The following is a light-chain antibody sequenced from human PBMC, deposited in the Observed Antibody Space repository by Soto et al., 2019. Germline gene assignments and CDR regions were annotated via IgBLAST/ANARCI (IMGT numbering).Light chain of an antibody. CDR1: SSDIGRYNF. J-gene: IGLJ2*01. Sequence: QSALTQPPSAAGSPGQSVTISCTGTSSDIGRYNFVSWYQHHPGKAPKLLISEVTKRPSGVPDRFSGSKSGNTASLTVSGLQADDEADYYCGSYAGPNSRFGGGTKVTVL. V-gene: IGLV2-8*01. CDR3: GSYAGPNSR. CDR2: EVT.